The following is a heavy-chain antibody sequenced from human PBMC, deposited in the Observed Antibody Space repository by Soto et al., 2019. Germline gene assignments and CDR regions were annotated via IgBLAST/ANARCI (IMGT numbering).Heavy chain of an antibody. D-gene: IGHD1-26*01. CDR3: ASTFKLALPGQFDP. V-gene: IGHV4-30-2*01. CDR1: GGSISSGGYS. J-gene: IGHJ5*02. Sequence: SETLSLTCAVSGGSISSGGYSWSWIRQPPGKGLEWIGYIYHSGSTYYNPSLKSRVTISVDRSKNQFSLKLSSVTAADTAVYYCASTFKLALPGQFDPWGQGTLVTVSS. CDR2: IYHSGST.